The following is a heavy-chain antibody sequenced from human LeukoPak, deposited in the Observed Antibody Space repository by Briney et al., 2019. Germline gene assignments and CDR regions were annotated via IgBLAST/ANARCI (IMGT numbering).Heavy chain of an antibody. CDR3: ARDVRYGNFDGDY. V-gene: IGHV4-61*02. CDR1: GASISSGSYY. D-gene: IGHD3-9*01. J-gene: IGHJ4*02. Sequence: SETLSLTCTVSGASISSGSYYWSWIRQPAGRGLEWIGRIYTSGSTNYNPSLKSRVTISVDTSKNEFSLKLTSVTAADTAFYYCARDVRYGNFDGDYWGQGTLVTVSS. CDR2: IYTSGST.